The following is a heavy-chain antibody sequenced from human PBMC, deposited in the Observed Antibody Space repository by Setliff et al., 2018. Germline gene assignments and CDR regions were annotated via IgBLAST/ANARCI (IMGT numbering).Heavy chain of an antibody. V-gene: IGHV3-23*01. J-gene: IGHJ4*02. CDR2: ISGSGGST. Sequence: PGGSLRLSCAASGFTFSSYAMSWVRQAPGEGLEWVSAISGSGGSTYYADSVKGRFTISKDNSQNTLSLQVNSLRAEDTAVYYCAKRPEHVDMYFDYWGQGALVTVSS. CDR1: GFTFSSYA. CDR3: AKRPEHVDMYFDY.